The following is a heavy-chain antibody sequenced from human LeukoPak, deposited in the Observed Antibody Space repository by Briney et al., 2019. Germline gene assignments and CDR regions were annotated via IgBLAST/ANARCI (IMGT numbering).Heavy chain of an antibody. CDR2: INHSGST. Sequence: PSETLSLTCAVYGGSFSGYYWSWIRQPPGKGLEWIGEINHSGSTNYNPSLKSRVTISVDTSKNQFSLKLSSVTAADTAVYYCAHYDSSGYYLHPPFDYWGQGTLVTVSS. CDR1: GGSFSGYY. V-gene: IGHV4-34*01. CDR3: AHYDSSGYYLHPPFDY. D-gene: IGHD3-22*01. J-gene: IGHJ4*02.